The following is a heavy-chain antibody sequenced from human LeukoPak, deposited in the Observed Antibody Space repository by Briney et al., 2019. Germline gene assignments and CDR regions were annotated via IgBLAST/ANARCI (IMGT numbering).Heavy chain of an antibody. Sequence: GGSLRLSCAASGFTFSSYGMHWVRQAPGKGLEWVAVIWYDGSNKYYADSVKGRFTISRDNSKNTLYLQMNSLRAEDTAVYYCARDLFARPGVYFDHWGQGTLVTVSS. D-gene: IGHD1-14*01. J-gene: IGHJ4*02. CDR3: ARDLFARPGVYFDH. V-gene: IGHV3-33*08. CDR2: IWYDGSNK. CDR1: GFTFSSYG.